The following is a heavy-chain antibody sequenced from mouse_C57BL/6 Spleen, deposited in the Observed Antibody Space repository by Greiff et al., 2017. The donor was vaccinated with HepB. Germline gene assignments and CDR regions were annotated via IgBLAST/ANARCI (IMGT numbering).Heavy chain of an antibody. Sequence: QVQLKQPGAELVMPGASVKLSCKASGYTFTSYWMHWVKQRPGQGLEWIGEIDPSDSYTNYNQKFKGKSTLTVDKSSSTAYMQLSSLTSEDSAVYYCALRYFDVWGTGTTVTVSS. V-gene: IGHV1-69*01. CDR1: GYTFTSYW. CDR2: IDPSDSYT. D-gene: IGHD2-12*01. J-gene: IGHJ1*03. CDR3: ALRYFDV.